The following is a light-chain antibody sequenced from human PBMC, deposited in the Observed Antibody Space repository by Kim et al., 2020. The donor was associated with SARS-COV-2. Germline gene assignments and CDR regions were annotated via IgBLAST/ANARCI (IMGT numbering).Light chain of an antibody. CDR1: SSDVDGYNY. Sequence: GQSIPISGTGNSSDVDGYNYVSWYQKHPGKAPKLLIYDVSNRPSGVSNRFSGSKSGNTASLTISGLQAEDEADYYCSSYTSSSTVVFGGGTQLTVL. CDR3: SSYTSSSTVV. CDR2: DVS. J-gene: IGLJ2*01. V-gene: IGLV2-14*03.